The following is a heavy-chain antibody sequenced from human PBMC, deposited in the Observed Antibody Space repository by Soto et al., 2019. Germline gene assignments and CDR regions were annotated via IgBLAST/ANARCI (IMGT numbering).Heavy chain of an antibody. J-gene: IGHJ6*02. CDR1: GFTFSSYA. CDR3: ARDRLRYNWNDFPYYYHGMDV. V-gene: IGHV3-30-3*01. CDR2: ISYDGSNK. Sequence: QVQLVKSGGGVVQPGRSLRLSCAASGFTFSSYAMHWVRQAPGKGLEWVAVISYDGSNKYYADSVKGRFTISRDNSKNTLYLQMNSLRAEDTAVYYCARDRLRYNWNDFPYYYHGMDVWGQGTTVTVSS. D-gene: IGHD1-1*01.